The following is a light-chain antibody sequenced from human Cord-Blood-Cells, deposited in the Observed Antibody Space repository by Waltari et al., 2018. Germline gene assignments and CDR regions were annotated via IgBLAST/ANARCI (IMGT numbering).Light chain of an antibody. CDR2: GGS. V-gene: IGLV2-23*01. CDR1: SSDVGSYNL. J-gene: IGLJ3*02. Sequence: QSALTQPASVSGSPGQSITISCTGTSSDVGSYNLVSWYQQHPGKAPKLMIYGGSKLPSGVSNRFAGSKSGNTASLTIAGLQAEDEADYYCCSYAGSSTWVFGGGTKLTVL. CDR3: CSYAGSSTWV.